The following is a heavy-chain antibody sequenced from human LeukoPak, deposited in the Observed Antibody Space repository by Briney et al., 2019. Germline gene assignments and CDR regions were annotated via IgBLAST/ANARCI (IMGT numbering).Heavy chain of an antibody. CDR3: ARAQGGYYYYYMDV. CDR1: GGSISSSDYY. D-gene: IGHD3-16*01. Sequence: SETLSLTCTVSGGSISSSDYYWAWIRQPPWKGLEWIGSIFYSGSTYYNPSLKSPVTISVDMSKNYFSLKLSSVTAADTAVYYCARAQGGYYYYYMDVWGKGTTVTISS. CDR2: IFYSGST. V-gene: IGHV4-39*02. J-gene: IGHJ6*03.